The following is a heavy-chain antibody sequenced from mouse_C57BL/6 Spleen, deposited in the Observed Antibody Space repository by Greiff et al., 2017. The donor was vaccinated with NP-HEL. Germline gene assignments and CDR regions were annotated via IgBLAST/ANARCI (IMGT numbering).Heavy chain of an antibody. CDR2: ISNLAYSI. CDR1: GFTFSDYG. Sequence: EVMLVESGGGLVQPGGSLKLSCAASGFTFSDYGMAWVRQAPRKGPEWVAFISNLAYSIYYADTVTGRFTISRENAKNTLYLEMSSLRSEDTAMYYCARHGSVGNAMDYWGQGTSVTVSS. J-gene: IGHJ4*01. D-gene: IGHD3-2*02. V-gene: IGHV5-15*01. CDR3: ARHGSVGNAMDY.